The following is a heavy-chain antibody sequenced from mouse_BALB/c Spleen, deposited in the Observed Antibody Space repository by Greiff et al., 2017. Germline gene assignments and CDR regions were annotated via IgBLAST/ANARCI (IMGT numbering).Heavy chain of an antibody. D-gene: IGHD1-1*01. V-gene: IGHV5-9-3*01. CDR2: ISSGGSYT. CDR1: GFTFSSYA. Sequence: EVQGVESGGGLVKPGGSLKLSCAASGFTFSSYAMSWVRQTPEKRLEWVATISSGGSYTYYPDSVKGRFTISRDNAKNTLYLQMSSLRSEDTAMYYCARRGYYGSSYGYFDVWGAGTTVTVSS. CDR3: ARRGYYGSSYGYFDV. J-gene: IGHJ1*01.